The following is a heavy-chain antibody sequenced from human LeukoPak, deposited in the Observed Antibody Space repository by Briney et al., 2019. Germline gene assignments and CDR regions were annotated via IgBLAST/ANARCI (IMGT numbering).Heavy chain of an antibody. V-gene: IGHV1-69*05. CDR3: ASGRGRLYYFDY. CDR2: IIPIFGTA. CDR1: GGTFTSYA. J-gene: IGHJ4*02. D-gene: IGHD3-10*01. Sequence: SVKVTFKASGGTFTSYAISWVRQAPGQGLEWMGGIIPIFGTANYAQKFQGRVTITTDESTSTAYIELSSLRSEDTAVYYCASGRGRLYYFDYWGQGTLVTVSS.